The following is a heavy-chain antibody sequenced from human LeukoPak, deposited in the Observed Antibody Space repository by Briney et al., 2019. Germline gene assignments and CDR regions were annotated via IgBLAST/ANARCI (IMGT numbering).Heavy chain of an antibody. CDR3: ATERGGIVVVPAATHYFDY. CDR2: INHNSGGT. Sequence: GASVKVSCKASGYTFTGYYMHWVRQAPGQGLEWMGWINHNSGGTNYAQKFQGRVTMTRDTSISTAYMELSRLRSDDTAVYYCATERGGIVVVPAATHYFDYWGQGTLVTVSS. CDR1: GYTFTGYY. D-gene: IGHD2-2*01. J-gene: IGHJ4*02. V-gene: IGHV1-2*02.